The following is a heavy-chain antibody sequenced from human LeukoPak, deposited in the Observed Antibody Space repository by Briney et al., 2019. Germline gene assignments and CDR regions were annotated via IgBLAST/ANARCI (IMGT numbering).Heavy chain of an antibody. V-gene: IGHV1-69*13. Sequence: GASVKVSCKASGGTFSSYAISWVRQAPGQGLEWMGGIIPIFGTANYAQKFQGRVTITADESTSTAYMELSSLRSEDTAVYYCARSSPFWSGYYTLSAYYYMDVWGKGTTVTVSS. CDR1: GGTFSSYA. J-gene: IGHJ6*03. CDR3: ARSSPFWSGYYTLSAYYYMDV. CDR2: IIPIFGTA. D-gene: IGHD3-3*01.